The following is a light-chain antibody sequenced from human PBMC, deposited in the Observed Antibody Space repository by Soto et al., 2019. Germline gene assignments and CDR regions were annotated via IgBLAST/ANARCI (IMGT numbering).Light chain of an antibody. CDR1: SSDVGSYNL. V-gene: IGLV2-23*02. CDR2: EVS. J-gene: IGLJ1*01. CDR3: CSYAGSSTYV. Sequence: QPALTQPASVYGSPGQSITISCTGTSSDVGSYNLVSWYQQHPGKAPKLMIYEVSKRPSGVSNRFSGSKSGNTASLTISGLQAEDEADYCCCSYAGSSTYVFGTGTKVTVL.